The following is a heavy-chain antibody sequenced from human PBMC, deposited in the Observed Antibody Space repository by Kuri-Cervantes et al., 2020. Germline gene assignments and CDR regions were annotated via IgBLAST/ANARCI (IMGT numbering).Heavy chain of an antibody. CDR1: GGSISSYY. CDR2: INHSGST. D-gene: IGHD2-15*01. Sequence: GSLRLSCTVSGGSISSYYWSWIRQPPGKGLEWIGEINHSGSTNYNPSLKSRVTIPVDTSKNQFSLKLSSVTAADTAVYYCARGRWFLDYWGQGTLVTVSS. CDR3: ARGRWFLDY. V-gene: IGHV4-34*01. J-gene: IGHJ4*02.